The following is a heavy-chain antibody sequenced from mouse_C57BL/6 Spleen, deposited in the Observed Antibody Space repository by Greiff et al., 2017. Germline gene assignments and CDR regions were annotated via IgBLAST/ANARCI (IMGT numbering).Heavy chain of an antibody. CDR1: GFTFSDYG. CDR3: ARTPLGYFDV. V-gene: IGHV5-17*01. CDR2: ISSGSSTI. J-gene: IGHJ1*03. Sequence: VQRVESGGGLVKPGGSLKLSCAASGFTFSDYGMHWVRQAPEKGLEWVAYISSGSSTIYYADTVKGRFTISRDNAKNTLFLQMTSLRSEDTAMYYCARTPLGYFDVWGTGTTVTVSS. D-gene: IGHD6-1*01.